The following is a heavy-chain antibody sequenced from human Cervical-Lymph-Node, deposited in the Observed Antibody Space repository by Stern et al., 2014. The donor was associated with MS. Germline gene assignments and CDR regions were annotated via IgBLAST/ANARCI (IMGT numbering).Heavy chain of an antibody. CDR1: DGSISGYY. CDR3: ARHEAVPAFRHGLDV. J-gene: IGHJ6*02. Sequence: QVQLQESGPGLVKPSETLSLTCTVSDGSISGYYWSWIRQPPGKGLEYIGYIYYIGNTNYNPSLRSRVTISVDTSKNQFSLKLSSVTAADTAVYYCARHEAVPAFRHGLDVWGQGTTVTVSS. D-gene: IGHD2-2*01. CDR2: IYYIGNT. V-gene: IGHV4-59*01.